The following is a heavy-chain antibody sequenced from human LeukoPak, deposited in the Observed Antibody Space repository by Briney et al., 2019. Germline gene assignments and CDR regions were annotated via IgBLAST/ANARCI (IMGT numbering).Heavy chain of an antibody. CDR2: TFYSGST. D-gene: IGHD3-22*01. CDR1: GDSISSSSYY. CDR3: ASLTTAEAFDI. J-gene: IGHJ3*02. Sequence: SETLSLTCTVSGDSISSSSYYWEWIRQPPGKGLEWIGSTFYSGSTYYNPSLKSRVTISVDTSKNQFSLKLSSVTAADTAVYYCASLTTAEAFDIWGQGTMVTVSS. V-gene: IGHV4-39*07.